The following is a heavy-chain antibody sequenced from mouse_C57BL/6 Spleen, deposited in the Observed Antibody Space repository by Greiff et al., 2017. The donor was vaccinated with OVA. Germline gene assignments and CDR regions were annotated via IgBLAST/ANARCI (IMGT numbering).Heavy chain of an antibody. D-gene: IGHD5-1*01. CDR3: ARQGGTCGGAMDY. J-gene: IGHJ4*01. Sequence: EVMLVESGGGLVKPGGSLKLSCAASGFTFSDYGMHWVRQAPEKGLEWVAYISSGSSTIYYADTVKGRFTISRDNAKNTLFLQMTSLRSEDTAMYYCARQGGTCGGAMDYWGQGTSVTVSS. CDR2: ISSGSSTI. CDR1: GFTFSDYG. V-gene: IGHV5-17*01.